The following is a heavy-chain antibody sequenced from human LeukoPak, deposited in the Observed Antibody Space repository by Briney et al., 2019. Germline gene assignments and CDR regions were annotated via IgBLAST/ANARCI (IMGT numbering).Heavy chain of an antibody. D-gene: IGHD2-2*01. CDR1: RYTFTGYY. V-gene: IGHV1-2*02. J-gene: IGHJ4*02. Sequence: GASVKVSCKASRYTFTGYYMHWVRQAPGQEREWMGWINPNSGGTNYAQKFQGRVTMTRDTSISTAYMELSRLRSDDTAVYYCARDGDRYCSSTSCSEFDYWGQGTLVTVSS. CDR2: INPNSGGT. CDR3: ARDGDRYCSSTSCSEFDY.